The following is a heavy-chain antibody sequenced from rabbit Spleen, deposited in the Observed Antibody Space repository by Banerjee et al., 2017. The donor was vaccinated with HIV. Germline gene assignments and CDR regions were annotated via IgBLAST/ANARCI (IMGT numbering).Heavy chain of an antibody. CDR1: GFSFSSSYD. D-gene: IGHD1-1*01. J-gene: IGHJ4*01. Sequence: QQQLVESGGGLVKPGASLTLTCTASGFSFSSSYDMCWVRQAPGKGLEWIGYIVPVFGVTYYANWVNGRFTISSHNAQNTLYLQLNSLTAADTATYFCARGAYYGTYSLNLWGPGTLVTVS. V-gene: IGHV1S43*01. CDR3: ARGAYYGTYSLNL. CDR2: IVPVFGVT.